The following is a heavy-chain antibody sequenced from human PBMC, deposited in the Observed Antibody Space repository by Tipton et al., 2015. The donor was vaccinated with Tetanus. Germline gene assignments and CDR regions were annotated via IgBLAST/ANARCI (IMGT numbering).Heavy chain of an antibody. J-gene: IGHJ3*02. D-gene: IGHD3-10*01. CDR1: GGSSSSFY. V-gene: IGHV4-34*01. Sequence: LRLSCAVSGGSSSSFYWSWIRQPPGGGLEWIGEINQRGTTYNPSLSGRVTTSVDTSKNQFSLKMSSVTAADTAVYYCARWGDASGSTNLYAFDIWGQGTMVSVSS. CDR3: ARWGDASGSTNLYAFDI. CDR2: INQRGTT.